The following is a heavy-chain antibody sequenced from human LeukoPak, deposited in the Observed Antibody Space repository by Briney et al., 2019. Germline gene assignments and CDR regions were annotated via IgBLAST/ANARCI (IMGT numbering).Heavy chain of an antibody. D-gene: IGHD3-16*01. J-gene: IGHJ6*02. CDR1: GFIFSNSG. CDR3: ARFWDYYGMDV. Sequence: GRSLRLSCTASGFIFSNSGMHWVRQAPGKGLEGGAVISYDDNYKYYVDSVKGRFTISRDNSKNKLSLQMNSLIPEDSAIYYCARFWDYYGMDVWGQGTTVIVSS. CDR2: ISYDDNYK. V-gene: IGHV3-30*03.